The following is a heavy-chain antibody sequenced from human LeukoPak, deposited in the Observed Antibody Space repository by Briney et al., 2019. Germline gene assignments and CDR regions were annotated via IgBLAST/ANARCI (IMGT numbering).Heavy chain of an antibody. CDR3: ARSSGYYSGFDP. D-gene: IGHD3-22*01. J-gene: IGHJ5*02. CDR2: IWYDGSNK. CDR1: GFTFSSYG. V-gene: IGHV3-33*01. Sequence: GRSLRLSCAASGFTFSSYGMHWVRQAPGKGLEWVAVIWYDGSNKYYADSVKGRFTISRDNSKNTLYLQMNSLRAEDTAVYYCARSSGYYSGFDPWGQGTLVTVSS.